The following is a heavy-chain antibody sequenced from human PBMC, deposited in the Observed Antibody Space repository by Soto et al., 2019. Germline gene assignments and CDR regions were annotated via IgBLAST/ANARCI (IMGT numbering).Heavy chain of an antibody. V-gene: IGHV1-18*01. CDR3: ARDRGVAPPVAGNTHYYYYMDV. Sequence: QDQLVQSGVEVKKPGASVKVSCKASGYSFTNYGITWVRQAPGQGFEWMGWISAYNGNTNYAQKFQGRVTMTTDASTSTANLELRSLRSDDTAVYYCARDRGVAPPVAGNTHYYYYMDVWGKGTPVTVSS. D-gene: IGHD6-19*01. CDR2: ISAYNGNT. J-gene: IGHJ6*03. CDR1: GYSFTNYG.